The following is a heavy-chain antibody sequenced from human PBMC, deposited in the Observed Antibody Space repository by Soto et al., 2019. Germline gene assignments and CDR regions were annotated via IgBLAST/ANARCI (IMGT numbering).Heavy chain of an antibody. Sequence: SVKVSCKASGGTFSRQDMRWVRQAPGQGLEWMGGIIPIFGTANYAQKFQGRVTITADESTSTAYMELSSLRSEDTAVYYCARVYSSSWYNWFDPWGQGTLVTVSS. CDR3: ARVYSSSWYNWFDP. CDR2: IIPIFGTA. CDR1: GGTFSRQD. D-gene: IGHD6-13*01. J-gene: IGHJ5*02. V-gene: IGHV1-69*13.